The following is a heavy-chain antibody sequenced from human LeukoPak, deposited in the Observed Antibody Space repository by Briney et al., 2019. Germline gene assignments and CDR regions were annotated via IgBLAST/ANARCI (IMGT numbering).Heavy chain of an antibody. CDR1: GFTFSTYA. Sequence: GGSLRLSCAASGFTFSTYAMNWVRQAPGKGLEWVSVIVGSGGGIHYADSVKGRFTISRDNSKNTLYLQMNSLRAEDTAVYYCAKDRIPDGKYSIDFWGQGTLVTVSS. CDR3: AKDRIPDGKYSIDF. D-gene: IGHD5-24*01. V-gene: IGHV3-23*01. CDR2: IVGSGGGI. J-gene: IGHJ4*02.